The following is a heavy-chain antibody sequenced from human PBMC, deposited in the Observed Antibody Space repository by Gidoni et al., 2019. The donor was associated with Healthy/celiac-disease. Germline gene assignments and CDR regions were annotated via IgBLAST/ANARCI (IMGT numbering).Heavy chain of an antibody. CDR1: GGSFSGYY. CDR2: INHSGST. J-gene: IGHJ3*02. Sequence: QVQLQQWGAGLLKPSETLSLTCAGSGGSFSGYYWSWIRQPPGKGLEWIGEINHSGSTNYNPSLKSRVTISVDTSKNQFSLKLSSVTAADTAVYYCARVPYYDFWSGYYFGGIAFDIWGQGTMVTVSS. CDR3: ARVPYYDFWSGYYFGGIAFDI. V-gene: IGHV4-34*01. D-gene: IGHD3-3*01.